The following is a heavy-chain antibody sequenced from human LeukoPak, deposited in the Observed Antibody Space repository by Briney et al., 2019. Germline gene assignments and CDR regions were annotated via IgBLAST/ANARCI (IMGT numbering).Heavy chain of an antibody. CDR2: IKLDGSES. D-gene: IGHD6-6*01. CDR3: ARLVGWGRFDH. Sequence: GGSLRLSCEASGFMFSSYWMTWVRQAPGKGLEWVASIKLDGSESRYVDSVKGRFTISRDNDKKSLYLHMNSLRAEDTGVYCCARLVGWGRFDHWGQGTLLTVSS. V-gene: IGHV3-7*01. CDR1: GFMFSSYW. J-gene: IGHJ5*02.